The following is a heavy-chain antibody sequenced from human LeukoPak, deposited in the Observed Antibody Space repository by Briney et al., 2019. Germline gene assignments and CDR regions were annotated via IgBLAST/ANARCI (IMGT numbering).Heavy chain of an antibody. CDR1: GGSISSSSYY. D-gene: IGHD2-21*02. J-gene: IGHJ6*03. CDR3: ARVIYCGGDCYSYYYYMDV. CDR2: IYYSGST. Sequence: PSETLSLTCTVSGGSISSSSYYWGWIRQPPGKGLEWIGSIYYSGSTYYNPSLKSRVTISVDTSKNQFSLKLSSVTAADTAVYYCARVIYCGGDCYSYYYYMDVWGKGTTVTVSS. V-gene: IGHV4-39*07.